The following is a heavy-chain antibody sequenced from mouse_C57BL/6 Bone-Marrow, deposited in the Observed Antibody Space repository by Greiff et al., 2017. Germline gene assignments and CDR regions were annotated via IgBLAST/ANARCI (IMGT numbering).Heavy chain of an antibody. CDR1: GFTFSSYA. D-gene: IGHD1-1*01. CDR2: ISDGGSYT. J-gene: IGHJ3*01. V-gene: IGHV5-4*03. CDR3: ARYYYGSMFAY. Sequence: EVKLMESGGGLVKPGGSLKLSCAASGFTFSSYAMSGVRQTPEKRLEWVATISDGGSYTYYPDNVKGRFTISRDNAKNNLYLQMSHLKSEDTAMYYCARYYYGSMFAYWGQGTLVTVSA.